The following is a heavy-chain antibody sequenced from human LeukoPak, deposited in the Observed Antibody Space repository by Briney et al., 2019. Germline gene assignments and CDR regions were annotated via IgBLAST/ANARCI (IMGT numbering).Heavy chain of an antibody. CDR1: GYTFTGYY. V-gene: IGHV7-4-1*02. CDR2: INTNTGNP. D-gene: IGHD3-22*01. J-gene: IGHJ4*02. Sequence: GASVKVSCKASGYTFTGYYMHWVRQAPGQGLEWMGWINTNTGNPTYAQGFTGRFVFSLDTSVSTAYLQISSLKAEDTAVYYCAREDRTLYYYDSSGYWFWGQGTLVTVSS. CDR3: AREDRTLYYYDSSGYWF.